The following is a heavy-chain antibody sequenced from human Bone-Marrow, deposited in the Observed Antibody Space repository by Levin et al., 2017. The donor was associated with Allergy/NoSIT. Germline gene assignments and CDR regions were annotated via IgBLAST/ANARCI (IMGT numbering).Heavy chain of an antibody. CDR2: IYPGDSDT. V-gene: IGHV5-51*01. CDR3: ARLGGRDYCSSTSCYFMGLGLWGKYPPKYGMDG. Sequence: RGESLKISCKGSGYSFTSYWIGWVRQMPGKGLEWMGIIYPGDSDTRYSPSFQGQVTISADKSISTAYLQWSSLKASDTAMYYCARLGGRDYCSSTSCYFMGLGLWGKYPPKYGMDGWGQGTTVTVSS. D-gene: IGHD2-2*01. J-gene: IGHJ6*02. CDR1: GYSFTSYW.